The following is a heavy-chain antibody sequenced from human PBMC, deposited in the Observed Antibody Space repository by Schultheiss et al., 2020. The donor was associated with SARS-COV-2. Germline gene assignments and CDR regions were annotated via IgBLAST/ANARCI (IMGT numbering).Heavy chain of an antibody. V-gene: IGHV3-30-3*01. CDR2: ISYDGSNK. CDR1: GFTFSSYA. CDR3: ARGGKGADVVY. Sequence: GGSLRLSCAASGFTFSSYAMHWVRQAPGKGLEWVAVISYDGSNKYYADSVKGRFTISRDNSKNTLYLQMNSLRVEDTAIYYCARGGKGADVVYWGQGTLVTVSS. J-gene: IGHJ4*02. D-gene: IGHD4-23*01.